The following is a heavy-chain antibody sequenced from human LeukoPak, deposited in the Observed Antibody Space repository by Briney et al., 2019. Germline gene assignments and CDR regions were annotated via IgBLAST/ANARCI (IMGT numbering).Heavy chain of an antibody. Sequence: GGSLRLSCTASGFTFNNYLMGWVRQAPGKGPEWVSVLFTGGAGALYADSVRGRFTISGDTSKTTLYLQMNGLRAEDTAVYYCAKECDYSPGHKFDLWGRGTLVTVSS. CDR3: AKECDYSPGHKFDL. CDR2: LFTGGAGA. D-gene: IGHD3-10*01. V-gene: IGHV3-23*03. J-gene: IGHJ5*02. CDR1: GFTFNNYL.